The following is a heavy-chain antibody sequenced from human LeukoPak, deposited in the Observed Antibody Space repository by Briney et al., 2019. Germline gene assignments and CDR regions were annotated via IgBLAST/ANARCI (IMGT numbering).Heavy chain of an antibody. V-gene: IGHV3-23*01. J-gene: IGHJ4*02. CDR3: AKKKAHYYDSSGYSY. CDR1: GFTFSSYA. CDR2: ISGSGGST. D-gene: IGHD3-22*01. Sequence: PGGSLRLSCAASGFTFSSYAMSWVRQAPGKGLEWVSAISGSGGSTYYADSVKGRFTISRDNSKNTLYLQMNSLRAEDTAVYYCAKKKAHYYDSSGYSYWGQGTLVTVSS.